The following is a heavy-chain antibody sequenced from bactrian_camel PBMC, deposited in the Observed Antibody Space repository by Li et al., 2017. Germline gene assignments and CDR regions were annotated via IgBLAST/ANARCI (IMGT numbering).Heavy chain of an antibody. D-gene: IGHD2*01. CDR2: VSSDGTP. CDR1: GYIFSRCG. V-gene: IGHV3S9*01. CDR3: AASVGGVIYPWSRAEAYGY. J-gene: IGHJ4*01. Sequence: HVQLVESGGGSVQAGGSLKLSCAASGYIFSRCGMGWYRQAPGKELEWVSSVSSDGTPTYADAVKGRFTSSRDNFKNTVYLQMNSLKPEDTAMYYCAASVGGVIYPWSRAEAYGYWGQGTQVTVS.